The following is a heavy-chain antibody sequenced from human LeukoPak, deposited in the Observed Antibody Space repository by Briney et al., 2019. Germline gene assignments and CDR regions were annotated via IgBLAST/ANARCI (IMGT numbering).Heavy chain of an antibody. J-gene: IGHJ4*02. CDR2: WSGSGSRA. Sequence: GGSLRLSCAASRVTFSRYAMRGVRQAPGKGLEWGPGWSGSGSRADYADSVKGWFTISRDNSKNTPYLQMNSLRAEDTAVYYCAKPRDGYNYNFEYWGQVTLVTVAS. V-gene: IGHV3-23*01. CDR3: AKPRDGYNYNFEY. CDR1: RVTFSRYA. D-gene: IGHD5-24*01.